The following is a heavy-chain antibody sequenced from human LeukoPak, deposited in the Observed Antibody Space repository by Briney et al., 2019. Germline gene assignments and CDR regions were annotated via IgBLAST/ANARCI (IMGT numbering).Heavy chain of an antibody. CDR3: ARVTDGDYAKGNYYYYMDV. D-gene: IGHD4-17*01. J-gene: IGHJ6*03. CDR2: IYHSGST. Sequence: SETLSLTCTVSGYSISSGYYWGWIRQPPGKGLEWIGSIYHSGSTYYNPSLKSRVTISVDTSKNQFSLKLSSVTAADTAVYYCARVTDGDYAKGNYYYYMDVWGKGTTVTASS. CDR1: GYSISSGYY. V-gene: IGHV4-38-2*02.